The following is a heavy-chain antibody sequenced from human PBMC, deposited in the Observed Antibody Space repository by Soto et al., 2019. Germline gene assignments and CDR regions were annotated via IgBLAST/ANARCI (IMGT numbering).Heavy chain of an antibody. CDR3: ARLSTPEDSWFDP. CDR1: GGSISSGGYS. Sequence: SETLSLTCAVSGGSISSGGYSWSWIRQPPGKGLEWIGYIYHSGSTYYNPSLKSRVTISVDRSKNQFSLKLSSVTAADTAVYYCARLSTPEDSWFDPWGQGTLVTVSS. CDR2: IYHSGST. J-gene: IGHJ5*02. D-gene: IGHD2-2*01. V-gene: IGHV4-30-2*01.